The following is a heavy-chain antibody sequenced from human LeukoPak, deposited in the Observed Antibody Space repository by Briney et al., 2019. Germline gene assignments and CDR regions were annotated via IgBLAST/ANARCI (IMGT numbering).Heavy chain of an antibody. D-gene: IGHD3-22*01. J-gene: IGHJ4*02. CDR2: ISGNIGST. Sequence: PGGSLRLSCAASGFTFSSYTMHWVRQAPGKGLEWVSGISGNIGSTGYADSVKGRFTISRDNSKNTLYLQMNSLRAEDTAMYYSAKDENYDSSGFYFDYWGEGTLVTVSS. V-gene: IGHV3-9*01. CDR1: GFTFSSYT. CDR3: AKDENYDSSGFYFDY.